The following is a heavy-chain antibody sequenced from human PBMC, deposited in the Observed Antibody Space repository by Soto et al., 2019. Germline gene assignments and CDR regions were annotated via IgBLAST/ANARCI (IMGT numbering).Heavy chain of an antibody. CDR1: GYTFTSYR. Sequence: QVQLVQSGAEVKKPGASVKVSCKASGYTFTSYRISWVRQAPGQGLEWMGWINPYNGNTNYAQKLQGRVTMTTDTATSTAYMELRSLRSDGTAVYYCARDLAAAGPFDYWGQGTLVTVSS. V-gene: IGHV1-18*01. J-gene: IGHJ4*02. CDR2: INPYNGNT. D-gene: IGHD6-13*01. CDR3: ARDLAAAGPFDY.